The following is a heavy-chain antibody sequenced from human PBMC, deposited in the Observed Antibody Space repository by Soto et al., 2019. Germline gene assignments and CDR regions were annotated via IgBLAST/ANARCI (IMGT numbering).Heavy chain of an antibody. CDR1: GYTFTSYA. CDR2: INTKTGNQ. CDR3: ARRRIAARRGLDNWFDP. J-gene: IGHJ5*02. V-gene: IGHV7-4-1*01. D-gene: IGHD6-6*01. Sequence: QVQLVQSGSALKKPGASVKVSCKASGYTFTSYAMNWVRQAPGQGLEWMGWINTKTGNQTYAQGFTGRYVFSLFTSVSTAYLQSCSLKAEDSDVYYCARRRIAARRGLDNWFDPWGQGTLVTVSS.